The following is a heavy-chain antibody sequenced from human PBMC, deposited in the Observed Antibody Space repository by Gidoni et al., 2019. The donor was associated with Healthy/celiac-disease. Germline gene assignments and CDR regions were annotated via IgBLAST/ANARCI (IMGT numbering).Heavy chain of an antibody. CDR2: IIPIFGTA. D-gene: IGHD1-7*01. V-gene: IGHV1-69*01. Sequence: QAQLVQSGAVVKKPGSSVKFSCKASGGTFSSYAISWVRQAPGQGLEWMGGIIPIFGTANYAQKFQGRVTITANESTSTAYMELSSLRSEDTAVYYCARDPNPGTTGPYNWFDPWGQGTLVTVSS. CDR3: ARDPNPGTTGPYNWFDP. J-gene: IGHJ5*02. CDR1: GGTFSSYA.